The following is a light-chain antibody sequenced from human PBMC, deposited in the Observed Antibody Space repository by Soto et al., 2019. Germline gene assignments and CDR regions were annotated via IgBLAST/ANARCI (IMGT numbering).Light chain of an antibody. CDR3: QQYGSSPLT. CDR2: GAS. J-gene: IGKJ2*01. CDR1: QSVSSSY. Sequence: EIVLTQSPGTLSLSPGERATLSCRASQSVSSSYLAWYQQKPGQAPRLLIYGASSRATGIPDRFSGSGSGTDFTLTISRLEPEEFAVYYCQQYGSSPLTFGQRTKLEIK. V-gene: IGKV3-20*01.